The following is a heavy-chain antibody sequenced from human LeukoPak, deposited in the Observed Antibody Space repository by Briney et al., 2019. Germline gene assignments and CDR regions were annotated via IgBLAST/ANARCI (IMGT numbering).Heavy chain of an antibody. CDR3: ARGLYSSGWYREQYYFDY. Sequence: ASVTVSFKASGYTFTSYDINWVRQATGQGLEWMGWMNPNSGNTGYAQKFQGRVTMTRNTSISTAYMELSSLRSEDTAVYYCARGLYSSGWYREQYYFDYWGQGTLVTVSS. V-gene: IGHV1-8*01. J-gene: IGHJ4*02. D-gene: IGHD6-19*01. CDR1: GYTFTSYD. CDR2: MNPNSGNT.